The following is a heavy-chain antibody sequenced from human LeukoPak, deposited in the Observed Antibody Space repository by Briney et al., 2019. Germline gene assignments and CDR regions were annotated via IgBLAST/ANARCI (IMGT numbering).Heavy chain of an antibody. V-gene: IGHV3-7*01. Sequence: GGSLVLSCTASGFPFQSYWMNWVRQAPGKGLELVANINADGSDKYFMDSVKGRFSISRDNANNRLYLQMTSLRAEDTAVYYCMPGRGYWGQGTLVAVTS. CDR1: GFPFQSYW. CDR2: INADGSDK. J-gene: IGHJ4*02. D-gene: IGHD2-8*02. CDR3: MPGRGY.